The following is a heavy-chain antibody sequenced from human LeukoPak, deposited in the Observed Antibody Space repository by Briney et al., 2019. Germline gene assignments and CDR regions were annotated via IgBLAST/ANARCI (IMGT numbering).Heavy chain of an antibody. D-gene: IGHD2-15*01. CDR2: INPNSGGT. CDR1: GYTFTGYY. CDR3: ARSCSGGSCYFDY. V-gene: IGHV1-2*02. Sequence: GASVKVSCKASGYTFTGYYMHWVRQAPGQGLEWMGWINPNSGGTNYAQKFQGRVTMTRDTSISTAYMELSRLRSDDTAVYYCARSCSGGSCYFDYWGQGTLVTVSS. J-gene: IGHJ4*02.